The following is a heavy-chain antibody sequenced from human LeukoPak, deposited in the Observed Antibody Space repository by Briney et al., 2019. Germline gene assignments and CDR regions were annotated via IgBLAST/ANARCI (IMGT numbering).Heavy chain of an antibody. Sequence: GSSVKVSCKASGCTFSSYSISWVRQAPGQGLEWMGRIIPIFGTASYAQKFQGRVTITADKSTNTAYMELSSLRSEDTAVYYCARVLMGSSWTPDYGMDVWGKGTTVTVSS. CDR1: GCTFSSYS. CDR2: IIPIFGTA. CDR3: ARVLMGSSWTPDYGMDV. V-gene: IGHV1-69*08. D-gene: IGHD6-13*01. J-gene: IGHJ6*04.